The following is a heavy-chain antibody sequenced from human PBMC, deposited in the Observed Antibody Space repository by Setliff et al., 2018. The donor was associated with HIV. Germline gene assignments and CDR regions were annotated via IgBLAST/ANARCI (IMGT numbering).Heavy chain of an antibody. D-gene: IGHD2-21*01. CDR3: GRSRRDCGGGACKSDWFDP. CDR1: GGTFSSYG. Sequence: ASVKVSCKASGGTFSSYGISWVRQAPGQGLEWVGGIIPTFGTVNYAQKFQGRVSIITDESTNTAYMELSSLRSGDTAVYYCGRSRRDCGGGACKSDWFDPWGQGTLVTVSS. J-gene: IGHJ5*02. V-gene: IGHV1-69*05. CDR2: IIPTFGTV.